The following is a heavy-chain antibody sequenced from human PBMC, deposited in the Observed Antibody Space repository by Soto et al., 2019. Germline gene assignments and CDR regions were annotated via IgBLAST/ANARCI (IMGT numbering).Heavy chain of an antibody. Sequence: QVQLQESGPGLVKPSQTLSLTCTVSGGSISSSGYHWSWIRQHPGKGPDWIGYISYRGSTYYNPSLKSRVTISVDTSKNQFSLKLISVTAADTAVYYCARTSDFGFRDWFDPWGQGTLVTVSS. CDR2: ISYRGST. CDR3: ARTSDFGFRDWFDP. D-gene: IGHD3-3*01. CDR1: GGSISSSGYH. V-gene: IGHV4-31*03. J-gene: IGHJ5*02.